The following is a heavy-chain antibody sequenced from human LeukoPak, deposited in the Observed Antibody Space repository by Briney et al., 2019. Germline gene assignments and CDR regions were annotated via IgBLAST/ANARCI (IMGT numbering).Heavy chain of an antibody. CDR1: GGSFSGYY. J-gene: IGHJ4*02. Sequence: PSETLSLTCDVYGGSFSGYYWSWIRQPPEKGLEWIGEINHSGSTNYNPSLKSRVTISVDTSKNQFSLKLSSVTAADTAVYYCARGPISAAAGTVDYWGQGTLVTVSS. CDR3: ARGPISAAAGTVDY. CDR2: INHSGST. V-gene: IGHV4-34*01. D-gene: IGHD6-13*01.